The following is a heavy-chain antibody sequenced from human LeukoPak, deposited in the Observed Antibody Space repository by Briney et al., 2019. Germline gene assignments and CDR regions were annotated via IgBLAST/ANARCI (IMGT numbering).Heavy chain of an antibody. CDR3: AREAITMVRGVIDY. J-gene: IGHJ4*02. CDR2: ISSSSSYI. CDR1: GFTFSSYS. V-gene: IGHV3-21*01. D-gene: IGHD3-10*01. Sequence: TAGGSLRLSCAASGFTFSSYSMNWVRQAPGKGLEWVSSISSSSSYIYYADSVKGRFTISRDNAKNSLYLQMNSLRAEDTAVYYCAREAITMVRGVIDYWGQGTLVTVSS.